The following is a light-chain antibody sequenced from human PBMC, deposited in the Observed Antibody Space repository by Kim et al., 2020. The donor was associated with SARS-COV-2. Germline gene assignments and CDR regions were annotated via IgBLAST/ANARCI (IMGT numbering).Light chain of an antibody. CDR1: QRISSTY. CDR3: QQSYNSPT. V-gene: IGKV3-20*01. J-gene: IGKJ1*01. Sequence: EIVLTQSPGILSLSPGDGATLSCRASQRISSTYLAWYQQKPGQAPRLLLYGASKRAAAIPDRFSGGGSGTDFTLTISRLEPEDFAVYFCQQSYNSPTFGQGTKVDIK. CDR2: GAS.